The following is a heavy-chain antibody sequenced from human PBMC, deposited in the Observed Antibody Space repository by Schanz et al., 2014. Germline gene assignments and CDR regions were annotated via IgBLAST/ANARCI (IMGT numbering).Heavy chain of an antibody. CDR3: ARDGGRDGYNLAFDV. CDR2: ISRDGTTS. D-gene: IGHD5-12*01. V-gene: IGHV3-11*01. Sequence: VQLVESGGGLVQPGGSLRLSCAASGFIFNDYYMNWIRQAPGKGLEWLSYISRDGTTSYYADSVKGRFIISRDSSKNTLFLQMNSLRAEDTAVYFCARDGGRDGYNLAFDVWGQGTLVTVSS. J-gene: IGHJ3*01. CDR1: GFIFNDYY.